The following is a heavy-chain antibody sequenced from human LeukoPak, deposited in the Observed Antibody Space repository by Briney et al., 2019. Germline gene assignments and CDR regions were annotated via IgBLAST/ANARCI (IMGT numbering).Heavy chain of an antibody. CDR3: ARVGPDCGGDCHSN. CDR2: INGNTGST. V-gene: IGHV1-2*02. CDR1: GYTFTGYY. D-gene: IGHD2-21*02. Sequence: GASVKVSCKTSGYTFTGYYIHWVRQAPGQGLEWMGWINGNTGSTNYAQKFQDRVAMTRDTSISTAYMDLNRLRSDDTAVYFCARVGPDCGGDCHSNWGQGTLVTVSS. J-gene: IGHJ4*02.